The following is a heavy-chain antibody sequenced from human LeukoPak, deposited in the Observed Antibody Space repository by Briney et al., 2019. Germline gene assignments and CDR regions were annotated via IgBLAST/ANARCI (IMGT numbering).Heavy chain of an antibody. V-gene: IGHV4-39*01. CDR1: GGSISSSSYY. D-gene: IGHD1/OR15-1a*01. CDR3: ARRKHVASGPVEHDY. CDR2: IYYSGST. J-gene: IGHJ4*02. Sequence: PSETLSLTCTVSGGSISSSSYYWGWIRQPPGKGLEWIGSIYYSGSTYYNPSLKSRVTISVDTSKNQFSLKLSSVTAADTAVYYCARRKHVASGPVEHDYWGQGTLVTVSS.